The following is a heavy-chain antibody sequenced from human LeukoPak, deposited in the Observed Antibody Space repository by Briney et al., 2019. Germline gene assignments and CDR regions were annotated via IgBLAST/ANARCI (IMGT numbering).Heavy chain of an antibody. Sequence: GGSLRLSCAASGFTFSSYWMSWVRQAPGKGLEWVANIKQDGSEKYYVDSERGRFTISGDNAKNSLSLQMNSLRAEDMAVYYCARELIMTTVTISYYYYMDVWGKGTTVTVSS. V-gene: IGHV3-7*01. CDR1: GFTFSSYW. D-gene: IGHD4-17*01. J-gene: IGHJ6*03. CDR3: ARELIMTTVTISYYYYMDV. CDR2: IKQDGSEK.